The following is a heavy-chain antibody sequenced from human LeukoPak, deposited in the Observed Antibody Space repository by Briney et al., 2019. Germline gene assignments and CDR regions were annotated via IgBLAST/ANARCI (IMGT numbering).Heavy chain of an antibody. CDR1: GFTVSSNY. CDR3: ARERRYCSGDNCYSGLDY. V-gene: IGHV3-53*01. D-gene: IGHD2-15*01. Sequence: PGGSLRLSCAVSGFTVSSNYMSWVRQAPGKGLEWVSLIHSGGTTDYADSVKDRFTISRDYSKNTVNLQINSLRAEDTAVYHCARERRYCSGDNCYSGLDYWGQGTLVTVSS. J-gene: IGHJ4*02. CDR2: IHSGGTT.